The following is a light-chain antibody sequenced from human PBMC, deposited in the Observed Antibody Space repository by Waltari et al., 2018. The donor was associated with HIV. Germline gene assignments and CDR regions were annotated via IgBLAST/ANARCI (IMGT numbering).Light chain of an antibody. J-gene: IGLJ2*01. Sequence: QSVLTPPPSVSGAPGQGVTIPCTGSTSNVGAGYDVPWYQHLPGTAPKLLIHSSNHRPAGAPDRFSGSKSGTSASLAITGLRAEDAADYYCQSYDRILGDVVFGGGTKLTVL. CDR3: QSYDRILGDVV. V-gene: IGLV1-40*01. CDR1: TSNVGAGYD. CDR2: SSN.